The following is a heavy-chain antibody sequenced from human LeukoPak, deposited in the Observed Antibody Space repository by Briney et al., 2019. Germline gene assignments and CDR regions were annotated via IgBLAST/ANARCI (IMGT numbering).Heavy chain of an antibody. CDR2: INHSGYT. J-gene: IGHJ4*02. V-gene: IGHV4-34*01. Sequence: SETLSLTCAVSGVSFNNYYWSWVRQTPGKGLEWIGEINHSGYTNDSLSLKSRVTLSIDTSRKQFSLNLRSVTVADTGIYYCTRMTTGHDYWGQGTLVTVSS. CDR3: TRMTTGHDY. D-gene: IGHD4-17*01. CDR1: GVSFNNYY.